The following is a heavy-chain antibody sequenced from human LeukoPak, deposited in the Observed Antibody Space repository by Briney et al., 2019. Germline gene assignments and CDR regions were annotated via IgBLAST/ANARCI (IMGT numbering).Heavy chain of an antibody. Sequence: AGGSLRLSCAASGFTFSSYGMHWVRQAPGKGLEWVAVISYDGSNKYYADSVKGRFTISRDNSKNTLYLQMNSLRAEDTAVYYCAKSVGATTKRGYFDYWGQGPLVTVSS. CDR1: GFTFSSYG. CDR3: AKSVGATTKRGYFDY. J-gene: IGHJ4*02. D-gene: IGHD1-26*01. CDR2: ISYDGSNK. V-gene: IGHV3-30*18.